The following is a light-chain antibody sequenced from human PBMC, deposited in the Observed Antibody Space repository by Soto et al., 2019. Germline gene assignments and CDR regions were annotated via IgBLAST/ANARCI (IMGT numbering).Light chain of an antibody. Sequence: QSALTQPAPVSGSPGQSITISCTGTSSDVGGYNYDSWYQQHPGKAPKFMIYDVSNRPSGVSNRFSGSKSGNTPSLTISGLQAEDEADYYCSSYTTSNTRQIVFGTGTKLTVL. J-gene: IGLJ1*01. CDR2: DVS. CDR3: SSYTTSNTRQIV. V-gene: IGLV2-14*01. CDR1: SSDVGGYNY.